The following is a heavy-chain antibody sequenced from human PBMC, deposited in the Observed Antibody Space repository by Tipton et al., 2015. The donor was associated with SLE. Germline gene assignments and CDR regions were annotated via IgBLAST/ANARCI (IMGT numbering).Heavy chain of an antibody. Sequence: QLVQSGGGLVKPGGSLGLSCAASGFTFSNYSMNWVRQAPGKGLEWVSSISSSGTYIYYADSVRGRFTISRDNAKNSLSVQMNSLRAEDTAVYYCARAPVNLPHYSNFDHWGQGTLVTVSS. D-gene: IGHD4-11*01. J-gene: IGHJ5*02. V-gene: IGHV3-21*03. CDR2: ISSSGTYI. CDR1: GFTFSNYS. CDR3: ARAPVNLPHYSNFDH.